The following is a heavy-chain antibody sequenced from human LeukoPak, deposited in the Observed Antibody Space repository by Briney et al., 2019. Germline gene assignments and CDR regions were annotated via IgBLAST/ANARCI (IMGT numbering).Heavy chain of an antibody. D-gene: IGHD5-12*01. CDR3: ARIESLPITNGRDGYNYGY. J-gene: IGHJ4*02. Sequence: GASVKVSCTASGGTFSSYAISWVRQAPGQGLEWMGRIIPILGIANYAQKFQGRVTITADKSTSTAYMELSSLRSEDTAVYYCARIESLPITNGRDGYNYGYWGQGTLVTVSS. CDR2: IIPILGIA. V-gene: IGHV1-69*04. CDR1: GGTFSSYA.